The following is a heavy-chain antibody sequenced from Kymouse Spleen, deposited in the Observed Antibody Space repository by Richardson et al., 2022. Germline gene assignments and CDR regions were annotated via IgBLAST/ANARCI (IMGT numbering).Heavy chain of an antibody. V-gene: IGHV4-39*01. CDR2: IYYSGST. CDR3: ARHSYSYGFDY. D-gene: IGHD5-18,IGHD5-18*01. Sequence: QLQLQESGPGLVKPSETLSLTCTVSGGSISSSSYYWGWIRQPPGKGLEWIGSIYYSGSTYYNPSLKSRVTISVDTSKNQFSLKLSSVTAADTAVYYCARHSYSYGFDYWGQGTLVTVSS. J-gene: IGHJ4*02. CDR1: GGSISSSSYY.